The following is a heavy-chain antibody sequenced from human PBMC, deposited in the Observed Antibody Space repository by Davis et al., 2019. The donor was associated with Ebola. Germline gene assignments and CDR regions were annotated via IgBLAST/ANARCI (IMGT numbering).Heavy chain of an antibody. Sequence: GESLKISCAASGFTVSDYYMSWIRQAPGKGLELVSYISSSANLTTYADSVKGRFTISRDSAKNPLYLQMNSLRAEDTAVYYCARSYLISTWGQGTLVTVSS. V-gene: IGHV3-11*06. CDR2: ISSSANLT. J-gene: IGHJ5*02. CDR3: ARSYLIST. CDR1: GFTVSDYY. D-gene: IGHD3-10*01.